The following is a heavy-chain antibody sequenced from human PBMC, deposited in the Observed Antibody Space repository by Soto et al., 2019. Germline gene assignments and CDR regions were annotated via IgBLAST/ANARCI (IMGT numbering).Heavy chain of an antibody. D-gene: IGHD3-16*01. Sequence: WGSLRLSCSASGFTFSSYWMSWCRQAPGKGLEWVANIKQDGSEKYYVDSVKGRFTISRDNAKNSLYLQMNSLRAEDTAVYYCTIEGAYPGPDFDYWGQGTLVTVSS. CDR3: TIEGAYPGPDFDY. CDR2: IKQDGSEK. V-gene: IGHV3-7*03. CDR1: GFTFSSYW. J-gene: IGHJ4*02.